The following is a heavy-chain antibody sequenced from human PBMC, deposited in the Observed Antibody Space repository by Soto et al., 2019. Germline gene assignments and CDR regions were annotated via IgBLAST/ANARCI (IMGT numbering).Heavy chain of an antibody. Sequence: GASVKVSCKASGGTFSSYAISWVRQAPGQGLEWMGGIIPIFGTANYAQKFQGRVTITADESTSTAYMELSSLRSEDTAVYYCARDGYCSGGSCCSGGFNYWGQGTLVTVSS. D-gene: IGHD2-15*01. CDR1: GGTFSSYA. J-gene: IGHJ4*02. V-gene: IGHV1-69*13. CDR3: ARDGYCSGGSCCSGGFNY. CDR2: IIPIFGTA.